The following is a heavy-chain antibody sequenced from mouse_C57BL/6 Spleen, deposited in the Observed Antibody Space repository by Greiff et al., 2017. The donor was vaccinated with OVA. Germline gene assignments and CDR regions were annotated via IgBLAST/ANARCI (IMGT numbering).Heavy chain of an antibody. D-gene: IGHD1-1*01. CDR2: ISSGSSTI. V-gene: IGHV5-17*01. Sequence: EVQGVESGGGLVKPGGSLKLSCAASGFTFSDYGMHWVRQAPEKGLEWVAYISSGSSTIYYADTVKGRFTISRDNAKNTLFLQMTSLRSEDTAMYYCAKNYYGSSPYYFDYWGQGTTLTVSS. CDR3: AKNYYGSSPYYFDY. J-gene: IGHJ2*01. CDR1: GFTFSDYG.